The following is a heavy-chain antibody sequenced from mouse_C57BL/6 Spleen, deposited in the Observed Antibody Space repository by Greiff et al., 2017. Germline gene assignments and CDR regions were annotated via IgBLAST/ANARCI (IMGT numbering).Heavy chain of an antibody. CDR3: ARQFMVTTVFMGY. V-gene: IGHV5-9*01. D-gene: IGHD1-1*01. CDR1: GFTFSSYT. Sequence: EVMLVESGGGLVKPGGSLKLSCAASGFTFSSYTMSWVRQTPEKRLEWVATISGGGGNTYYPDSVKGRFTISRDNAKNTLYMQMSSLRSEDTALYYCARQFMVTTVFMGYWGQGTSVTVSS. J-gene: IGHJ4*01. CDR2: ISGGGGNT.